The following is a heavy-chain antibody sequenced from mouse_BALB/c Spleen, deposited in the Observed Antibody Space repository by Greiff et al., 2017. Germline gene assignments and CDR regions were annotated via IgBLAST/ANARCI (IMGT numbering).Heavy chain of an antibody. D-gene: IGHD2-4*01. CDR3: ARQGDDYDVFAY. CDR1: GFTFSSYG. J-gene: IGHJ3*01. CDR2: ISSGGSYT. Sequence: EVQGVESGGDLVKPGGSLKLSCAASGFTFSSYGMSWVRQTPDKRLEWVATISSGGSYTYYPDSVKGRFTISRDNAKNTLYLQMSSLKSEDTAMYYCARQGDDYDVFAYWGQGTLVTVSA. V-gene: IGHV5-6*01.